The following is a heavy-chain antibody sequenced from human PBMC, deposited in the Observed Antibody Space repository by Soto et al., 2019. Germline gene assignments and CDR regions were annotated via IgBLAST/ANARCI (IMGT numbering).Heavy chain of an antibody. D-gene: IGHD3-22*01. J-gene: IGHJ4*02. CDR2: ISYDGSNQ. Sequence: QVQLVESGGGVVQPGRSLRLSCVASGFTFSDYGMHWVRQAPGKGLEWVAVISYDGSNQYYADSVKGRFTISRDNSKKTVYLEMKQLGGEEKGGDYFAEGFTFKYGSRGYYNFNFWGPGTLVHVSS. CDR1: GFTFSDYG. V-gene: IGHV3-30*18. CDR3: AEGFTFKYGSRGYYNFNF.